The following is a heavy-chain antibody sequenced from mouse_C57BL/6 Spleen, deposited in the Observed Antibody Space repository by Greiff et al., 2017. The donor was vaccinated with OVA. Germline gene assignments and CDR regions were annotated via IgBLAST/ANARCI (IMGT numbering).Heavy chain of an antibody. D-gene: IGHD1-1*01. CDR2: IYPGSGST. J-gene: IGHJ2*01. Sequence: QVHVKQPGAELVKPGASVKMSCKASGYTFTSYWITWVKQRPGQGLEWIGDIYPGSGSTNYNEKFKSKATLTVDTSSSTAYMQLSSLTSEDSAVYYCARIITTVVSYFDYWGQGTTLTVSS. CDR1: GYTFTSYW. V-gene: IGHV1-55*01. CDR3: ARIITTVVSYFDY.